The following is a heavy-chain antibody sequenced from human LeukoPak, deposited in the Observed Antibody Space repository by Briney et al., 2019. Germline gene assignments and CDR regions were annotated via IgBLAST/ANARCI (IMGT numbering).Heavy chain of an antibody. V-gene: IGHV4-31*03. CDR1: GGSLSSGGYY. J-gene: IGHJ3*01. CDR3: ARFSTRLTGERIGAFDL. D-gene: IGHD7-27*01. CDR2: IYYVGNT. Sequence: SQTLSLTCTVSGGSLSSGGYYWTWIRQHPGEGLEWLAYIYYVGNTYYNPSLKSRLSISANTSKNHFSLNLSSVTAADTAIYYCARFSTRLTGERIGAFDLWGQGTMVTVSS.